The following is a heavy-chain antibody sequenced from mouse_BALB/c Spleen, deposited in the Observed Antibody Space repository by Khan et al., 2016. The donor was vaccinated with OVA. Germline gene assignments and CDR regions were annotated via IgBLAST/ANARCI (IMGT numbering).Heavy chain of an antibody. D-gene: IGHD2-5*01. CDR2: ISSGGSYT. CDR3: ARQYSNSFFEY. Sequence: EVQLVESGGDLVKPGGSLKLSCAASGFTFSSFGMSWIRQTPDKRLEWVATISSGGSYTYYPDSVKGRFTISRDNAQNTLYLQMSSLKSEDTAMYYCARQYSNSFFEYWGQGTTLTVSS. V-gene: IGHV5-6*01. J-gene: IGHJ2*01. CDR1: GFTFSSFG.